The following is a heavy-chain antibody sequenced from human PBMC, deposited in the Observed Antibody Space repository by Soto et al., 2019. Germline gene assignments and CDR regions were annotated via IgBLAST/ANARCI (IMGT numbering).Heavy chain of an antibody. CDR1: GGSISSYY. D-gene: IGHD3-10*01. CDR2: IYYSGST. J-gene: IGHJ4*02. CDR3: ARTSLSNFYGWGSNYFDF. Sequence: SETLSLTCTVSGGSISSYYWSWIRQPPGKGLEWIGYIYYSGSTNYNPSLKSRVTISVDTSKNQFSLKLSSVTAADTAVYYCARTSLSNFYGWGSNYFDFWGQGTRVPGSS. V-gene: IGHV4-59*01.